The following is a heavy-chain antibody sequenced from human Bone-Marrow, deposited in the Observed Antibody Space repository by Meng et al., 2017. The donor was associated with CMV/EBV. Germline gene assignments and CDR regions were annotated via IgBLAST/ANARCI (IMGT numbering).Heavy chain of an antibody. CDR2: IYYSGST. J-gene: IGHJ6*02. D-gene: IGHD3-16*02. Sequence: SVTLSLTCTVSGGPISSSSYYWGWIRQPPGKGLEWIGYIYYSGSTNYNPSLKSRVTISVDTSKNQFSLKLSSVTDADTAVYYCARVNVIGKLPYYYYGMDVWGQGTTVTVSS. V-gene: IGHV4-61*05. CDR1: GGPISSSSYY. CDR3: ARVNVIGKLPYYYYGMDV.